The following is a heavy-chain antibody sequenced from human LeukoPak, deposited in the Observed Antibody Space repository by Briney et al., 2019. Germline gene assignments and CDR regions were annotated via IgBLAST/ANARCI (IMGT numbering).Heavy chain of an antibody. Sequence: ASVTASCMTSGGTFTSYAITWVRQAPGQGLEWMGKIIPISGTTNYAQKFQGRVMFTADEATSTAYMELSSLRSEDTALYYCARKLRLGGDWFDPWGQGTLVTVSS. CDR1: GGTFTSYA. CDR3: ARKLRLGGDWFDP. V-gene: IGHV1-69*15. CDR2: IIPISGTT. J-gene: IGHJ5*02. D-gene: IGHD1-26*01.